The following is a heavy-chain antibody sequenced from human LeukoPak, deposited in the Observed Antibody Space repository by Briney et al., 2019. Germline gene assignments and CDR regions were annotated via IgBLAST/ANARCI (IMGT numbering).Heavy chain of an antibody. J-gene: IGHJ4*02. CDR1: GGSISSYY. CDR2: IYYSGST. CDR3: ARAFKPFPPFDY. Sequence: SETLSLTCTVSGGSISSYYWSWIRQPPGKGLEWIGYIYYSGSTNYNPSLKSRVTISVDTSKNQFSLKLSSVTAADTAVYYCARAFKPFPPFDYWGQGTLVAVSS. V-gene: IGHV4-59*01.